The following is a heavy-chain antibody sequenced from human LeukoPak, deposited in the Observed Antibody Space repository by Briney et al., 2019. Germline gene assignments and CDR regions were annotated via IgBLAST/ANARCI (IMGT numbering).Heavy chain of an antibody. CDR3: ARVHRYSSSWYRCFDY. V-gene: IGHV1-2*02. Sequence: ASVKVSCKASGYTFTGYYMHWMRQAPGQGLEWMGWINPNSGGTNYAQKFQGRVTMTRDTSISTAYMELSRLGSDDAAVYYCARVHRYSSSWYRCFDYWGQGTLVTVSS. J-gene: IGHJ4*02. CDR2: INPNSGGT. CDR1: GYTFTGYY. D-gene: IGHD6-13*01.